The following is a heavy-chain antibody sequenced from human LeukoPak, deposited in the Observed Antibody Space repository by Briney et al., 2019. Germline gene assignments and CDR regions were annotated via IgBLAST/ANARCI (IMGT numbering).Heavy chain of an antibody. CDR1: GLTFRTTW. V-gene: IGHV3-74*01. CDR3: ATARNFRFEY. Sequence: GGSLRLSCATSGLTFRTTWIHWVRQAPGKGLMWVSRMNGEGTTIDYADSVKGRFTVSRDYAKNTSFLQMNNLRTEDTALYFCATARNFRFEYWGQGSLVIVSA. J-gene: IGHJ4*02. D-gene: IGHD1-7*01. CDR2: MNGEGTTI.